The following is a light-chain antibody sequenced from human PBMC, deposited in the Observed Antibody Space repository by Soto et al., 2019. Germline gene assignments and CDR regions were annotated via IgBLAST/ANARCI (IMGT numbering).Light chain of an antibody. CDR3: QQYGSSPRT. J-gene: IGKJ1*01. V-gene: IGKV3-20*01. CDR1: QSVSSSD. CDR2: GAS. Sequence: EIVLTQSPGILSLSPGERATLSCRASQSVSSSDLAWYQQKPGQAPRLLIFGASTRAAGFPDRFSGSGSGTDFTLTISRLEPEDFAVYYCQQYGSSPRTFGQGTKVDIK.